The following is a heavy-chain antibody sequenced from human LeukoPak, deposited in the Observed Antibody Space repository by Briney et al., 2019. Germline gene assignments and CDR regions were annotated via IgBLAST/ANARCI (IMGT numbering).Heavy chain of an antibody. CDR3: VKEGGPFDAFDI. Sequence: GGSLRLSCAASGFTFSTFGMHWVRQAPGKGLEWVAVIWSNGVNTYFRDSVRGRFTFSRDNSQNTLHLQMNSLRAEDTAVYYCVKEGGPFDAFDIWGQGTLVTVSS. CDR1: GFTFSTFG. V-gene: IGHV3-33*06. J-gene: IGHJ3*02. CDR2: IWSNGVNT.